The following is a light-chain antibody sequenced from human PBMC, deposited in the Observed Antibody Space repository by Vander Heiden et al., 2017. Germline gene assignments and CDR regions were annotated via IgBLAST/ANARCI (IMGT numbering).Light chain of an antibody. Sequence: TVVTQEPSFSVSPGGTVTLTCVLRSGSVSTNYYPSWYQQTPGQSPRTLIYSTNTRSSGFPDRFSGSILGNTAALTITGAQADDESDYYCVLYMGSGMSVFGGGTKLTVL. CDR2: STN. CDR1: SGSVSTNYY. CDR3: VLYMGSGMSV. J-gene: IGLJ2*01. V-gene: IGLV8-61*01.